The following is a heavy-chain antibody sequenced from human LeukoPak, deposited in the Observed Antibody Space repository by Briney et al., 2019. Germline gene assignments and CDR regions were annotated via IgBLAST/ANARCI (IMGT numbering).Heavy chain of an antibody. CDR2: IYHSGST. CDR3: ARDGDY. CDR1: GGSVSSGSDY. V-gene: IGHV4-61*01. J-gene: IGHJ4*02. Sequence: SETLSLTCTVSGGSVSSGSDYWSWIRQPPGKGLEWIGYIYHSGSTNYNPSLKSRVTISVDTSKNQLSLKLSSVTAADTAVYYCARDGDYWGQGTLVTASS.